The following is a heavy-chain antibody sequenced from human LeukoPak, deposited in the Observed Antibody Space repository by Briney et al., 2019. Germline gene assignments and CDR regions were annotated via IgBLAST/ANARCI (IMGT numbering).Heavy chain of an antibody. CDR3: ARDPNTQLWFSDYYYGMDV. J-gene: IGHJ6*02. Sequence: GASVKVSCKASGYTFTSYDINWVRQAPGQGLEWMGWISAYNGNTNYAQKLQGRVTMTTDTSTSTAYMELRSLRSDDTAVYYCARDPNTQLWFSDYYYGMDVWGQGTTVTVSS. CDR1: GYTFTSYD. V-gene: IGHV1-18*01. CDR2: ISAYNGNT. D-gene: IGHD5-18*01.